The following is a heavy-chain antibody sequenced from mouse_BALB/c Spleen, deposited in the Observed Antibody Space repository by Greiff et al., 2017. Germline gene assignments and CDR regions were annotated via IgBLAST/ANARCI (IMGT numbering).Heavy chain of an antibody. CDR2: ISYSGST. CDR1: GYSITSDYA. V-gene: IGHV3-2*02. CDR3: ARASYGYAWFAY. J-gene: IGHJ3*01. D-gene: IGHD1-2*01. Sequence: EVKLQESGPGLVKPSQSLSLTCTVTGYSITSDYAWNWIRQFPGNKLEWMGYISYSGSTSYNPSLKSRISITRDTSKNQFFLQLNSVTTEDTATYYCARASYGYAWFAYWGQGTLVTVSA.